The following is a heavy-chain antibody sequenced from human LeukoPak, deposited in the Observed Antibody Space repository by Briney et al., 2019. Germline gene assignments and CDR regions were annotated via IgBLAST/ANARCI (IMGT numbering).Heavy chain of an antibody. CDR2: ITSSGTYI. CDR3: ARGGPTDAFDI. J-gene: IGHJ3*02. Sequence: PGGSLKLSCATSGFTFNNYNMNWVRQAPGRALEWVSSITSSGTYIFYADSVKGRFTISRDNAKNSLYLQMNSLRAEDTAVYYCARGGPTDAFDIWGQGTMVTVSS. CDR1: GFTFNNYN. V-gene: IGHV3-21*01.